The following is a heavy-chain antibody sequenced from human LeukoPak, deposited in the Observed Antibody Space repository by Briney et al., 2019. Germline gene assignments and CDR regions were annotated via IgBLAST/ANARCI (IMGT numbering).Heavy chain of an antibody. CDR3: ARLAAAPPPPI. V-gene: IGHV4-4*02. D-gene: IGHD6-6*01. CDR2: IYHSGST. CDR1: GGSISSSNW. J-gene: IGHJ4*02. Sequence: SGTLSLICAVSGGSISSSNWRSWVRPPPGKGLEWIGEIYHSGSTNYSPSLKSPVTISVDKSKNQFSLKLSSVTAADTAVYYCARLAAAPPPPIWGQGTLVTVSS.